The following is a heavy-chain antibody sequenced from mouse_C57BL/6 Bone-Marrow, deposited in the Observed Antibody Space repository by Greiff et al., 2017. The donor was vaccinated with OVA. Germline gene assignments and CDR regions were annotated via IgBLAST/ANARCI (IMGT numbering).Heavy chain of an antibody. CDR2: ISSGGDYI. CDR1: GFTFSSYA. CDR3: TRGNWVFAY. D-gene: IGHD4-1*01. V-gene: IGHV5-9-1*02. J-gene: IGHJ3*01. Sequence: EVKLVESGEGLVKPGGSLKLSCAASGFTFSSYAMSWVRQTPEKRLEWVAYISSGGDYIYYADTVKGRFTISRDNARNTLYLHMSSLKSEDTAMYYCTRGNWVFAYWGQGTLVTVSA.